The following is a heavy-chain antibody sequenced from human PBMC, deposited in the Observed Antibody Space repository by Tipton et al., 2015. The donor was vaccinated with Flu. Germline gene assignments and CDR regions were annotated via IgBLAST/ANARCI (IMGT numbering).Heavy chain of an antibody. D-gene: IGHD3-9*01. V-gene: IGHV4-34*01. CDR2: INHSGST. CDR3: ARAGSLRYFDWSSLPDAFDI. Sequence: TLSLTCAVYGGSFSGYYWSWIRQPPGKGLEWIGEINHSGSTNYNPSLKSRVTISVDTSKNQFSLYLRSVTAADTAVYYCARAGSLRYFDWSSLPDAFDIWGQGTMVTVSS. CDR1: GGSFSGYY. J-gene: IGHJ3*02.